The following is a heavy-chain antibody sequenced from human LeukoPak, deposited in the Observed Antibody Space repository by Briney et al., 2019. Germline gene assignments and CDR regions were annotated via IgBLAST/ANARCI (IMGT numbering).Heavy chain of an antibody. J-gene: IGHJ4*02. Sequence: PRGSLRLSCAAPGFTFSSYWMASIRQAPGKGLEWVDTIKEDGSEKYYGDHVKGRSPMSSDNAKNPLYLQMNTLRAEDTAVYYCARDTGGGYSCYDCWGQGTLVTVSS. V-gene: IGHV3-7*01. CDR1: GFTFSSYW. CDR2: IKEDGSEK. D-gene: IGHD5-18*01. CDR3: ARDTGGGYSCYDC.